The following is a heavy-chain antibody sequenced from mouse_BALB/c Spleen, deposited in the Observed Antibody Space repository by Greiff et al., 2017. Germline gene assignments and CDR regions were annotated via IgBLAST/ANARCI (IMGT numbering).Heavy chain of an antibody. V-gene: IGHV14-3*02. CDR3: ARPLRGAMDY. CDR2: IDPANGNT. Sequence: EVKLVESGAELVKPGASVKLSCTASGFNIKDTYMHWVKQRPEQGLEWIGRIDPANGNTKYDPKFQGKATITADTSSNTAYLQLSSLTSEDTAVYYCARPLRGAMDYWGQGTSVTVSS. J-gene: IGHJ4*01. CDR1: GFNIKDTY.